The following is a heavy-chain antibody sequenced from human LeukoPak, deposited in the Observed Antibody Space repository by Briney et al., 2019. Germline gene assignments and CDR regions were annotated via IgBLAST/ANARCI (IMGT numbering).Heavy chain of an antibody. D-gene: IGHD2-2*01. J-gene: IGHJ4*02. CDR2: MSFDGSNK. V-gene: IGHV3-30*18. CDR3: AKSGCSSTNCYVNF. CDR1: GFIFSDYG. Sequence: AGGSLRLSCAASGFIFSDYGMHWVRQTPGKGLEWVTVMSFDGSNKYYAASVKGRFTISRDNSKNTLYLQMNSLRAEDTAVYYCAKSGCSSTNCYVNFWGQGTLVTVSS.